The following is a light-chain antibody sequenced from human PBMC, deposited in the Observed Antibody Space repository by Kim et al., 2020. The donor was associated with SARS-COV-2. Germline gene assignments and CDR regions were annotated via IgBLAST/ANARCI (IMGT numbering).Light chain of an antibody. CDR1: QSNNGW. CDR2: DAA. V-gene: IGKV1-5*01. Sequence: SGTICCRASQSNNGWLAWYQHKPGKAPMLLIYDAASVESGGPSRFSGSGSGTEFTLTISSLQPEDFATYYCHQHNNYRFGQGTKVDIK. CDR3: HQHNNYR. J-gene: IGKJ1*01.